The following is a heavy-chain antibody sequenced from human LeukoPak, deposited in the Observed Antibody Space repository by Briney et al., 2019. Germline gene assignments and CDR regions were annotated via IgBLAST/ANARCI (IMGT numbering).Heavy chain of an antibody. J-gene: IGHJ5*02. CDR1: GYTFTSYG. D-gene: IGHD3-22*01. V-gene: IGHV1-18*01. CDR3: ARVISSAWRQNDL. CDR2: ISAYNGNT. Sequence: ASVKVSCKASGYTFTSYGISWVRQAPGQGLEWMGWISAYNGNTNYAQKFQGRVTMTRDTSISTAYMELSRLRSDDTAVYYCARVISSAWRQNDLWGQGTLVTVSS.